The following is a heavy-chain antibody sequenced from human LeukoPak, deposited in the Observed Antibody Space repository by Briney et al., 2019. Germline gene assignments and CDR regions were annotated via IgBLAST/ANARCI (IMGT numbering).Heavy chain of an antibody. CDR2: IYQTGST. J-gene: IGHJ4*02. V-gene: IGHV4-61*01. Sequence: PSETLSLTCTVSGASISSGSYYWSWIRQAPGRGLEWIGYIYQTGSTYSNPSLKSRVTMSLDTSKNQFSLTHNSLTAADTAVYYCAREVTMVRGPLGYWGQGTLVTVSS. D-gene: IGHD3-10*01. CDR3: AREVTMVRGPLGY. CDR1: GASISSGSYY.